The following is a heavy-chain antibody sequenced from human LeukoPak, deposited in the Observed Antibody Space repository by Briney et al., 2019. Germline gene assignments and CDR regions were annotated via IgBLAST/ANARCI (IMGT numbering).Heavy chain of an antibody. CDR1: GGSFSGYY. D-gene: IGHD3-22*01. V-gene: IGHV4-34*01. J-gene: IGHJ5*02. Sequence: PSETLSLTCAVYGGSFSGYYWSWIRQPPGKGLEWIGEINHSGSTNYNPSLKSRVTMSVDTSKNQLSLKLSSLTAADTAVYHCARDGDYYSPFFDPWGQGTLVSVSS. CDR3: ARDGDYYSPFFDP. CDR2: INHSGST.